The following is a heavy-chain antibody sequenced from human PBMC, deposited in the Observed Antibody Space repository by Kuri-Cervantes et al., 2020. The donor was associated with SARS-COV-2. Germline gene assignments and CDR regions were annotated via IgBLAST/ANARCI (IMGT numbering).Heavy chain of an antibody. CDR2: ISSSGSTI. D-gene: IGHD1-1*01. V-gene: IGHV3-48*03. CDR3: AIIGTLYNFDAFDI. J-gene: IGHJ3*02. CDR1: GFTFSSYA. Sequence: GESLKISCAASGFTFSSYAMSWVRQAPGKGLEWVSAISSSGSTIYYADSVKGRFTISRDNAKNSLYLQMNSLRAEDTAVYYCAIIGTLYNFDAFDIWGQGTMVTVSS.